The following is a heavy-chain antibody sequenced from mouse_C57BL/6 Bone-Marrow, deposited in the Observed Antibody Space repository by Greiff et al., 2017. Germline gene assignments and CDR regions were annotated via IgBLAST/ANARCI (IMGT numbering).Heavy chain of an antibody. V-gene: IGHV1-64*01. CDR1: GYTFTSYW. D-gene: IGHD1-1*01. Sequence: VKLQESGAELVKPGASAKLSCKASGYTFTSYWMHWVKQRPGQGLEWIGMIHPNSGSTNYNEKFKSKATLTADKSSSTAYMQRSSLTSEDSAVYYCARGESTPVPWYFDVWGTGTTVTVSS. CDR2: IHPNSGST. CDR3: ARGESTPVPWYFDV. J-gene: IGHJ1*03.